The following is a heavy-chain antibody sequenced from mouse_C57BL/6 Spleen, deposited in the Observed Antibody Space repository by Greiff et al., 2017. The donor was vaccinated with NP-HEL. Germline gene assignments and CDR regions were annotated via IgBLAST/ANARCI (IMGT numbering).Heavy chain of an antibody. CDR2: ISSGSSTI. V-gene: IGHV5-17*01. CDR1: GFTFSDYG. J-gene: IGHJ2*01. Sequence: EVNLVESGGGLVKPGGSLNLSCAASGFTFSDYGMHWVRQAPEKGLEWVAYISSGSSTIYYADTVKGRFTISRDNAKNTLFLQMTSLRSEDTAMYYCASNLYFDYWGQGTTLTVSS. CDR3: ASNLYFDY.